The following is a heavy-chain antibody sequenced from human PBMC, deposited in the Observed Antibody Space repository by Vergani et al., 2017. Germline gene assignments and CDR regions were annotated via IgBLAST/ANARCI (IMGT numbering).Heavy chain of an antibody. D-gene: IGHD4-17*01. Sequence: EVQLVESGGGLVKPGGSLRLSCAASGFTFSSYSMNWVRQAPGKGLEWVSSISSSSSYIYYADSVKGRFTISRDNAKNSLYLQMNSLRVEDTAVYYCAGGVSFTVTTGNWYFDLWGRGTLVTVSS. CDR3: AGGVSFTVTTGNWYFDL. J-gene: IGHJ2*01. V-gene: IGHV3-21*01. CDR2: ISSSSSYI. CDR1: GFTFSSYS.